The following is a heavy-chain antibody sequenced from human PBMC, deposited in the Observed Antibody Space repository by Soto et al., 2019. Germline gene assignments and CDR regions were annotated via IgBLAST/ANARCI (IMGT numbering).Heavy chain of an antibody. CDR3: ARPGSSSSDY. D-gene: IGHD6-6*01. J-gene: IGHJ4*02. CDR2: INPRDSDT. V-gene: IGHV5-51*01. CDR1: GYSFTTYW. Sequence: PGESVKLSCKGSGYSFTTYWIGWVRQMPGKGLEWMGIINPRDSDTRYSPSFQGQVTISADKSINTAYLQWSSLKASDSAMYYCARPGSSSSDYWGQGTLVTVSS.